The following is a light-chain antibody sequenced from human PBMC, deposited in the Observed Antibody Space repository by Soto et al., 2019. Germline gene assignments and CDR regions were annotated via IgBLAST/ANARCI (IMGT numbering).Light chain of an antibody. Sequence: QTVVTQEPSFSVSPGGTVTLTCGLSSGSVSTSYYPSWYQQTPGQAPRTLIYSTNTRSSGVPNRFSGSILGNTAALTITGAQAEDESDYYCVLYMGSGIWVFGGRTKLTVL. CDR1: SGSVSTSYY. CDR3: VLYMGSGIWV. J-gene: IGLJ3*02. CDR2: STN. V-gene: IGLV8-61*01.